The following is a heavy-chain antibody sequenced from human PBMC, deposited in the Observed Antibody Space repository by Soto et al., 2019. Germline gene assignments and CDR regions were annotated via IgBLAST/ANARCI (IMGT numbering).Heavy chain of an antibody. CDR1: AFSLSTGGVG. J-gene: IGHJ6*02. CDR3: IHSRCGGDCLQSYASYYYYGMDV. CDR2: IYWDDDK. Sequence: QITLKESGPPLVKPTQTLTLTCTFSAFSLSTGGVGVGWIRQPPGKALEWLALIYWDDDKRYSPSLRSRLTITKDTSNNQVVLTMTNMDPVDTATYYCIHSRCGGDCLQSYASYYYYGMDVWGQGTTVTVSS. D-gene: IGHD2-21*02. V-gene: IGHV2-5*02.